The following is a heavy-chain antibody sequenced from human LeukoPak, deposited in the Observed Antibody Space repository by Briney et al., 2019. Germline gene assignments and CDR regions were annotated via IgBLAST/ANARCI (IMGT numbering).Heavy chain of an antibody. CDR3: AREREYQLLRFYYYGMDV. V-gene: IGHV3-11*01. CDR2: ISNSSDTI. CDR1: GFTFSDYY. D-gene: IGHD2-2*01. Sequence: AGSLRLSCAASGFTFSDYYMNWIRQAPGKELEWVSYISNSSDTIYYKDSVKGRFTISRDNAKNSLYLQMNSLRAEDTAVYYCAREREYQLLRFYYYGMDVWGQGTTVTVSS. J-gene: IGHJ6*02.